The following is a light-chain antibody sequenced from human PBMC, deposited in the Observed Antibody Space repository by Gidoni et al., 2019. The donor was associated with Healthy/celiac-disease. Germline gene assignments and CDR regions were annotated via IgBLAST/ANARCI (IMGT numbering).Light chain of an antibody. CDR3: QQRSNWLT. V-gene: IGKV3-11*01. CDR2: DAS. Sequence: DIVLPPSPATLSLSPGERATLSCRASQSVSSYLAWYQQNPGQAPRLLIYDASNRATGIPARFSGSGSGTDFTLTISSLEPEDFAVYYCQQRSNWLTFGGGTKVEIK. J-gene: IGKJ4*01. CDR1: QSVSSY.